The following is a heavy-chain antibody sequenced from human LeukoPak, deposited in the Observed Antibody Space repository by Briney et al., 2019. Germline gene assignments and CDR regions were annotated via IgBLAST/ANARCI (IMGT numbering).Heavy chain of an antibody. J-gene: IGHJ3*02. CDR2: IIPIFGTA. V-gene: IGHV1-69*13. D-gene: IGHD3-3*01. CDR3: ARDRILEWSTDAFDI. Sequence: SVKVSCKASGGTFSSYAISWVRQAPGQGLEWMGGIIPIFGTANYAQKFQGRVTITADESTSTAYMELSSLRSEDTAVYYCARDRILEWSTDAFDIWGQGTMVTVSS. CDR1: GGTFSSYA.